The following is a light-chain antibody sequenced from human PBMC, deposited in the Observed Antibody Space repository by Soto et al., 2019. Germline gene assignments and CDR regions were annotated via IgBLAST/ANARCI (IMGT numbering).Light chain of an antibody. V-gene: IGKV1-33*01. J-gene: IGKJ3*01. Sequence: DIQMTQSPPSLSASVGDRVTITCQASQYIGNSLNWFQHKPGKAPNLVIYDASNLEIGVPSRFSGSGSGTDFTFTISSLRPEDIATYYCQKSDHLPLFGPGTKVDIK. CDR1: QYIGNS. CDR2: DAS. CDR3: QKSDHLPL.